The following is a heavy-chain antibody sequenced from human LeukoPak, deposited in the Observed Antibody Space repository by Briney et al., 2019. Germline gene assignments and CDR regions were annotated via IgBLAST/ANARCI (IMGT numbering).Heavy chain of an antibody. V-gene: IGHV3-7*01. J-gene: IGHJ4*02. CDR3: ARAVMVRTLDF. CDR2: INEDGSER. Sequence: GGSLRLSCAASGFTFSSQWMGWVRQAPGKGLEWVASINEDGSERYYVDSVKGRFTISRDNGKNSLDLQMNSLRVDDTAMYYCARAVMVRTLDFWGQGTLVTVSS. CDR1: GFTFSSQW. D-gene: IGHD3-10*01.